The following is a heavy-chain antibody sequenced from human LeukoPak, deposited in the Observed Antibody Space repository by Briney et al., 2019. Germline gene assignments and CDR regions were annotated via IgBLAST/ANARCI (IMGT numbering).Heavy chain of an antibody. CDR3: AKGAADYYFDS. CDR2: IIGNGGVT. D-gene: IGHD2-15*01. J-gene: IGHJ4*02. V-gene: IGHV3-23*01. CDR1: GFTFTSYA. Sequence: GGSLRLSCAASGFTFTSYAMNWVRQAPGKGLEWVSGIIGNGGVTYYADPVKGRFTISRDNSENTLYLQVNSLRAEDTALYYCAKGAADYYFDSWGQGTLVTVSS.